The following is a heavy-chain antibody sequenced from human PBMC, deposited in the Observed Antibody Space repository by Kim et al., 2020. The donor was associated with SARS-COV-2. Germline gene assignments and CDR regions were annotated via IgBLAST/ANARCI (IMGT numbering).Heavy chain of an antibody. CDR1: GFTFTGYA. CDR2: IDGSDGTT. CDR3: MKGGWGWIWDH. V-gene: IGHV3-23*01. J-gene: IGHJ4*02. D-gene: IGHD2-2*03. Sequence: GGSLRLSCGASGFTFTGYAMSWVRQAPGKGLEWVSSIDGSDGTTYYVDSVKGRFTISRDNSKNTLYLQMSNLRADDTAVYYCMKGGWGWIWDHWGQGTLVTVSS.